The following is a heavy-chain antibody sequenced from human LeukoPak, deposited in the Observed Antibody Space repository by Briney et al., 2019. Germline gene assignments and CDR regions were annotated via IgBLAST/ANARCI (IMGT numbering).Heavy chain of an antibody. Sequence: KPSETLSLTCTVSGGSISSSSYYWGWIRQPPGKGLEWIGSIYYSGSTYYNPSLKSRVTISVDTSKNQFSLKLSSVTAADTAVYYCAAQLRGDGYNEIDYWGQGTLVTVSS. CDR3: AAQLRGDGYNEIDY. V-gene: IGHV4-39*01. CDR1: GGSISSSSYY. J-gene: IGHJ4*02. D-gene: IGHD5-24*01. CDR2: IYYSGST.